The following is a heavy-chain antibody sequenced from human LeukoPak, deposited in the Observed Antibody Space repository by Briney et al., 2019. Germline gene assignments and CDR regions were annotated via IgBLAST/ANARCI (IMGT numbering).Heavy chain of an antibody. D-gene: IGHD3-3*01. V-gene: IGHV4-4*02. Sequence: SETLSLTCGVSGGSISNTNWWTWVRQPPGKGLEWIGEVNLQGSTNYNPSLKSRVAISVDKSENHISLKLTSVTAADTAVYYCATHSDFWSGFPPFDFWGPGTLVTVSS. CDR2: VNLQGST. CDR3: ATHSDFWSGFPPFDF. J-gene: IGHJ4*02. CDR1: GGSISNTNW.